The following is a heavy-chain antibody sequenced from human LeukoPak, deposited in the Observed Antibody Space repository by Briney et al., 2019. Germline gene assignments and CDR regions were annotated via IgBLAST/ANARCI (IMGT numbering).Heavy chain of an antibody. J-gene: IGHJ4*02. D-gene: IGHD6-13*01. CDR3: AMLSPGIAAAGTFY. CDR1: GGSISSSSYY. V-gene: IGHV4-39*07. Sequence: SETLSLACTVSGGSISSSSYYWGWIRQPPGKGLEWIGSIYHSGSTYYNPSLKSRVTISVDASKNQFSLKLSSVTAADTAVYYCAMLSPGIAAAGTFYWGQGTLVTVSS. CDR2: IYHSGST.